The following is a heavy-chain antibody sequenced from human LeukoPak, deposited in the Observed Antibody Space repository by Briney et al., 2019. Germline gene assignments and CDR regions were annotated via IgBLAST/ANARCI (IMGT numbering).Heavy chain of an antibody. J-gene: IGHJ6*02. D-gene: IGHD3-10*01. CDR2: IFVSGST. V-gene: IGHV4-4*07. CDR3: ARAIFGDSYHGIDV. Sequence: MASETLSLTCTVSGGSIGNYYWTWIRQPAGKGLEWIGRIFVSGSTNYSPSLKGRVTMSVDTSKKQFSLRLTSMSAADTAVYFCARAIFGDSYHGIDVWGQGTTVTVSS. CDR1: GGSIGNYY.